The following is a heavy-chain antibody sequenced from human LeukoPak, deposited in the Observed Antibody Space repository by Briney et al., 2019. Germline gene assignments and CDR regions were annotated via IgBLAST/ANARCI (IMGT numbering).Heavy chain of an antibody. V-gene: IGHV4-34*01. CDR2: INHSGST. CDR3: ARALTRRGRLVPPWGLTG. CDR1: GGSFSGYY. D-gene: IGHD3-9*01. Sequence: SETLSLTCAGYGGSFSGYYWSWIRQPPGKGLEWIGEINHSGSTNYYPSLKSRVTISVDTSKNQFSLKLSSVTAADTAVYYCARALTRRGRLVPPWGLTGWGQGTLVTVSS. J-gene: IGHJ4*02.